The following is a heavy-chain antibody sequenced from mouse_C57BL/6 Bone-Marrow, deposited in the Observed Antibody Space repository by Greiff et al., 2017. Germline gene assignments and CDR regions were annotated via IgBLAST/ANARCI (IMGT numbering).Heavy chain of an antibody. CDR2: IYPGSGNT. CDR1: GYTFTDYY. V-gene: IGHV1-76*01. J-gene: IGHJ3*01. Sequence: QVQLQQSGAELVRPGASVKLSCKASGYTFTDYYINWVKQRPGQGLEWIARIYPGSGNTYYNEKFKGKATLTAEKSSSTAYMQLSSLPSEDSAVYFCARDDYDPAWFAYWGQGTLVTVSA. D-gene: IGHD2-4*01. CDR3: ARDDYDPAWFAY.